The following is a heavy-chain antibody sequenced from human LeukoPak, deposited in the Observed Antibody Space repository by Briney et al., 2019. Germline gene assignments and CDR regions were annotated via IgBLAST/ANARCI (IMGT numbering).Heavy chain of an antibody. CDR3: AEQSSWPGYFQH. V-gene: IGHV3-30*02. J-gene: IGHJ1*01. CDR1: GFTFSSYG. D-gene: IGHD6-13*01. CDR2: IRYDGSNK. Sequence: GGSLRLSCAAAGFTFSSYGMQWVRQAPGKGLEWVAFIRYDGSNKYYADSVKGRFTISRDNSKNTLYLQMNSLRAEDTAVYYCAEQSSWPGYFQHWGQGTLVTVSS.